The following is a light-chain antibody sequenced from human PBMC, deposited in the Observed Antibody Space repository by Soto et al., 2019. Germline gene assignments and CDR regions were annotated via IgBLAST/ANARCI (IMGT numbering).Light chain of an antibody. CDR2: DAS. Sequence: DIHLTQSPSTLSASVGDRVTITCRASQSVSIWLAWYRQKPGKAPEVLVWDASSLQRGVPSRFSGSGSGTEFTLTISSLQPDDCATYYCQQYNGYSTWTFDQGTKVEIK. CDR1: QSVSIW. CDR3: QQYNGYSTWT. J-gene: IGKJ1*01. V-gene: IGKV1-5*01.